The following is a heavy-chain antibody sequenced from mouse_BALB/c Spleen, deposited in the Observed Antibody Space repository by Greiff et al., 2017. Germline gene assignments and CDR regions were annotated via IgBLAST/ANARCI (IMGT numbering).Heavy chain of an antibody. D-gene: IGHD1-2*01. CDR2: ISSGGST. V-gene: IGHV5-6-5*01. CDR1: GFTFSSYA. CDR3: ARGPSLLRPPWGFDY. J-gene: IGHJ2*01. Sequence: EVKLQESGGGLVKPGGSLKLSCAASGFTFSSYAMSWVRQTPEKRLEWVASISSGGSTYYPDSVKGRFTISRDNARNILYLQMSSLRSEDTAMYYCARGPSLLRPPWGFDYWGQGTTLTVSS.